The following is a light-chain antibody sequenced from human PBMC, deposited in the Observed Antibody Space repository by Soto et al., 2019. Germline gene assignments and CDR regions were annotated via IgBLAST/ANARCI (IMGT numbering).Light chain of an antibody. J-gene: IGKJ1*01. CDR2: LGS. Sequence: DIVMTQSPLSLPVTPGEPASISCRSSQNLMHSNGYNYLDWYVQKPGQSPQLLIYLGSNRASGVPDRFSGSGLGTDFTLKISRVEAEDVGVYYCMQTLQTPTFGQGTKV. CDR1: QNLMHSNGYNY. V-gene: IGKV2-28*01. CDR3: MQTLQTPT.